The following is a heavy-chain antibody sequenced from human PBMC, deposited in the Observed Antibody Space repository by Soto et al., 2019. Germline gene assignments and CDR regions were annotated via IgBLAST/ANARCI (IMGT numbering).Heavy chain of an antibody. CDR1: GYTFTSYA. Sequence: QVQLVQSGAEVKKPGASVKVSCKASGYTFTSYAMHWVRQAPGQRLEWMGWINAGNGNTKYSQKFQGRVTITRDTSASTAYMELSSLSSEDTAVYYCARVSENCTKGVCFYYYYYGMDVWGQGTTVTVSS. CDR2: INAGNGNT. CDR3: ARVSENCTKGVCFYYYYYGMDV. D-gene: IGHD2-8*01. J-gene: IGHJ6*02. V-gene: IGHV1-3*01.